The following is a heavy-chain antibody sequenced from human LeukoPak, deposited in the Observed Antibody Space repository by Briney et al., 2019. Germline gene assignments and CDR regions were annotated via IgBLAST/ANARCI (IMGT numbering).Heavy chain of an antibody. D-gene: IGHD3-9*01. Sequence: GGSLRLSCAASGFTFSSYWMHWVRQAPGKGLEWVSSISSSSSYIYYADSVKGRFTISRDNAKNSLYLQMNSLRAEDTAVYYCARDSSYFYMDVWGKGTTVTVSS. CDR2: ISSSSSYI. CDR3: ARDSSYFYMDV. J-gene: IGHJ6*03. CDR1: GFTFSSYW. V-gene: IGHV3-21*01.